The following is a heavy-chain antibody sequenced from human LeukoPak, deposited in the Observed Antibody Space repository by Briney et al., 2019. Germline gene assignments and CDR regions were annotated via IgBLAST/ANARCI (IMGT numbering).Heavy chain of an antibody. V-gene: IGHV3-15*01. J-gene: IGHJ5*02. CDR2: IKRKTDVGTT. D-gene: IGHD3-9*01. CDR1: GFTFSNAW. Sequence: GGSLRLSCAASGFTFSNAWMSWVRQAPGKGLEWVGGIKRKTDVGTTDYAAPVKGRFTISRDDSKNTLYLQMNSLKTEDTAVYYCTTDPDRYFDWLFQSNWFDPWGQGTLVTVSS. CDR3: TTDPDRYFDWLFQSNWFDP.